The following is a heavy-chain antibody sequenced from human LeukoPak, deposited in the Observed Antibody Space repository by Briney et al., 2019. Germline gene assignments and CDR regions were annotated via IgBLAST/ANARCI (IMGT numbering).Heavy chain of an antibody. V-gene: IGHV1-46*01. J-gene: IGHJ4*02. D-gene: IGHD4-23*01. CDR1: GYSFTDFY. CDR3: ARSDFGGNSSPMF. Sequence: GASVKVSCKASGYSFTDFYIHWMRQASGQGLEWMGIINPSGGTTKYEQKFQGRVTMTRDTSSSTVYMELTSPTSEDTAFYYCARSDFGGNSSPMFWGQGTLVTVSS. CDR2: INPSGGTT.